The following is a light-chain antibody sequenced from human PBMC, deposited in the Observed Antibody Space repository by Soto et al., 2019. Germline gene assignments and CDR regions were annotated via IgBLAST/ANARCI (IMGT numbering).Light chain of an antibody. CDR2: KAS. CDR1: QSINVW. CDR3: QHYHSYAWT. V-gene: IGKV1-5*03. J-gene: IGKJ1*01. Sequence: DIQMTQSPSTLSASVGDRVTITCRASQSINVWLAWYQQKPGKAPNLLIYKASYLQSGVPSRFSGSGSGTEFTLSISSLQPDDFGTYYCQHYHSYAWTFGQVTKMELK.